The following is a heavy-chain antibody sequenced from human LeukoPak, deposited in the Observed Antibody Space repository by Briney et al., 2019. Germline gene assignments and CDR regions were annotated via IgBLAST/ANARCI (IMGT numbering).Heavy chain of an antibody. Sequence: SETLSLTCTVSGGSISTGGFYWSWIRQPPGKGLDYIGYIYYSGTTYYNPSLKSRLTISVDTSKNQFSLKLTSVTAADTAVYYCARARGFGESHFDYWGQGTLVTVSS. D-gene: IGHD3-10*01. CDR3: ARARGFGESHFDY. CDR2: IYYSGTT. CDR1: GGSISTGGFY. J-gene: IGHJ4*02. V-gene: IGHV4-31*03.